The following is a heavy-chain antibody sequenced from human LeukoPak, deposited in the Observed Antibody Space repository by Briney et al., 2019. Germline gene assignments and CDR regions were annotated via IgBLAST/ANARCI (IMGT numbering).Heavy chain of an antibody. CDR2: ISAYNGNT. Sequence: GASVKVCCRASGYTFTSYGISWVRQAPGQGLEWMGWISAYNGNTNYAQKLQGRVTMTTDTSTSTAYMELRSLRSDDTAVYYCARDHAQWLSGSQHWGQGTLVTVSS. J-gene: IGHJ1*01. D-gene: IGHD5-12*01. V-gene: IGHV1-18*01. CDR3: ARDHAQWLSGSQH. CDR1: GYTFTSYG.